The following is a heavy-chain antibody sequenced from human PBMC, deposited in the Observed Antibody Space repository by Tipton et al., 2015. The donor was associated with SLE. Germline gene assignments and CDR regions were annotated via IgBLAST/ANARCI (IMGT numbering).Heavy chain of an antibody. V-gene: IGHV4-59*12. J-gene: IGHJ4*02. D-gene: IGHD3-3*01. Sequence: LRLSCTVSGGSMNSYHWSWIRQPPGKGLEWIGYVSYSGSTNYNPSLKSRVTISVDTSKNQFSLKLSSVTAADTAVYYCARGILEWSDYWGQGTLVTVSS. CDR3: ARGILEWSDY. CDR2: VSYSGST. CDR1: GGSMNSYH.